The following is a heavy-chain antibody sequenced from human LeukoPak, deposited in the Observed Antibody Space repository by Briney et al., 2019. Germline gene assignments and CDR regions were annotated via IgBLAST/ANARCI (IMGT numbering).Heavy chain of an antibody. D-gene: IGHD2-15*01. J-gene: IGHJ1*01. V-gene: IGHV4-59*01. Sequence: PSETLSLTCSVSGGSTTSYFRTWIRQPPGKGLEWIGYIYHSGTTNYNPSLKSRVTISADTSKNQFSLKLSSVTAADTAVYYCAQKAPYSPGYSQDWGQGTLVTVPS. CDR1: GGSTTSYF. CDR2: IYHSGTT. CDR3: AQKAPYSPGYSQD.